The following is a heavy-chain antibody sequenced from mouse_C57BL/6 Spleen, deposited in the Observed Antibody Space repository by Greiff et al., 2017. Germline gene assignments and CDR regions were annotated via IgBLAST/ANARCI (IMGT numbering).Heavy chain of an antibody. Sequence: VQLQQPGAELVKPGASVKLSCKASGYTFTSYWMQWVKQRPGQGLEWIGEIDPSDSYTNYNQKFKGKATLTVDTSSSTAYMQLSSLTSEDSAVYYCARSRFITTVVAPGYYAMDYWGQGTSVTVSS. CDR2: IDPSDSYT. CDR3: ARSRFITTVVAPGYYAMDY. D-gene: IGHD1-1*01. CDR1: GYTFTSYW. J-gene: IGHJ4*01. V-gene: IGHV1-50*01.